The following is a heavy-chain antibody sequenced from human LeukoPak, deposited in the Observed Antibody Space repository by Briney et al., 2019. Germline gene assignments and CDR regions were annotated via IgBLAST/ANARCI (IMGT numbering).Heavy chain of an antibody. CDR2: IYYSGST. CDR3: ARAPKP. V-gene: IGHV4-59*11. CDR1: GVSISSHY. J-gene: IGHJ5*02. Sequence: SETLSLTCTVSGVSISSHYGSWVRQPPGKGLEWVGYIYYSGSTNYNPSLKSRVTISVHTSKNQFSLKLSSVTAADTAVYYCARAPKPWGQGTLVTVSS.